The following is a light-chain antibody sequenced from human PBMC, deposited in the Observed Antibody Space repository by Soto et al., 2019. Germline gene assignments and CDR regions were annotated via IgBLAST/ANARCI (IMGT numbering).Light chain of an antibody. CDR2: KAS. Sequence: DIQMTQSPSTLSASVGDRVTITCRASQTVSDSLAWYQQRPGKAPNLLIYKASTLESGVPSRFSGSGSGTEFTLTISSLQPDDFATYYCQHYHSYPWTFGQGTKMELK. V-gene: IGKV1-5*03. CDR1: QTVSDS. CDR3: QHYHSYPWT. J-gene: IGKJ1*01.